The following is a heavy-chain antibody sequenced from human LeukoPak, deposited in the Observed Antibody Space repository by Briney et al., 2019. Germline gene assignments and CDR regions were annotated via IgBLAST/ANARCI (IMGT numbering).Heavy chain of an antibody. CDR2: ISSISSYI. J-gene: IGHJ4*02. CDR1: GFTFSSYS. Sequence: GGSLRLSCAASGFTFSSYSMNWVRQAPGKWLEWVSSISSISSYIYYADSVKGRFTISRNNAKNSLYLQMNSLRAEDTAVYYCARGQWLVTTGNSDYWGQGTLVTVSS. CDR3: ARGQWLVTTGNSDY. V-gene: IGHV3-21*01. D-gene: IGHD6-19*01.